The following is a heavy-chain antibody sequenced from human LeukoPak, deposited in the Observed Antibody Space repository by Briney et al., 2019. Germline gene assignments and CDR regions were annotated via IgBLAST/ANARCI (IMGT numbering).Heavy chain of an antibody. V-gene: IGHV3-21*04. J-gene: IGHJ4*02. D-gene: IGHD5-24*01. CDR3: AKDINYHKGGY. CDR1: GFTFSSYS. Sequence: GGSLRLPCAASGFTFSSYSMNWVRQAPGKGLEWVSSISSSSSYMYYADSVKGRFTISRDNAKNSLYLQMNSLRAEDTALYYCAKDINYHKGGYWGQGTLVTVSS. CDR2: ISSSSSYM.